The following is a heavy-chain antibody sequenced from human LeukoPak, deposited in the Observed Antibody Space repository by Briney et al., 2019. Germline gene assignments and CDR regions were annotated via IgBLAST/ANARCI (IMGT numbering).Heavy chain of an antibody. D-gene: IGHD3-3*01. CDR1: GGSFSGYY. J-gene: IGHJ4*02. Sequence: SETLSLTCAVYGGSFSGYYWSWIRQPPGKGLEWIGEINHSGSTNYNPSLKSRVTISVDTSKNQFSLKLSSVTAADTAVYYCARMTTYYDFWSGYYTGGGRNYFDYRGQGTLVTVSS. V-gene: IGHV4-34*01. CDR2: INHSGST. CDR3: ARMTTYYDFWSGYYTGGGRNYFDY.